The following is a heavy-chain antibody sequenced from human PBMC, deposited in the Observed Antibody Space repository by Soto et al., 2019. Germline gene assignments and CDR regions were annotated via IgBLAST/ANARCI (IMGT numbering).Heavy chain of an antibody. Sequence: SETLSLTCAVSGGSISSSNWWSWVRQPPGKGLEWIGEIYHSGSTNYNPSLKSRVTISVDKPKNQFSLELSSVTAADTAVYYCARITMVRGADDAFDIWGQGTMVTVSS. CDR3: ARITMVRGADDAFDI. D-gene: IGHD3-10*01. J-gene: IGHJ3*02. CDR1: GGSISSSNW. CDR2: IYHSGST. V-gene: IGHV4-4*02.